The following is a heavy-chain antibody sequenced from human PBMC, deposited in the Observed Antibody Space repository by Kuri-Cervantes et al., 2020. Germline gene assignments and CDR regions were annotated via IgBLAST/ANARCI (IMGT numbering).Heavy chain of an antibody. J-gene: IGHJ4*02. CDR1: GGSISSYY. D-gene: IGHD6-19*01. CDR2: INHSGST. Sequence: SETLSLTCTVSGGSISSYYWSWIRQPPGKGLEWIGEINHSGSTNYNPSLKSRVTISVDTSKNQFSLKLSSVTPEDTAVYYCARGKPGSGLAFDYWGQGTLVTVSS. V-gene: IGHV4-34*01. CDR3: ARGKPGSGLAFDY.